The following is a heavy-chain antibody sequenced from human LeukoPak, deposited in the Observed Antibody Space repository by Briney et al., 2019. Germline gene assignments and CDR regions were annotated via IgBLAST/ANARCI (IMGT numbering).Heavy chain of an antibody. CDR2: INHSGST. CDR1: GFTFSSHA. J-gene: IGHJ4*02. D-gene: IGHD1-26*01. V-gene: IGHV4-34*01. Sequence: GSLRLSCAASGFTFSSHAMSWIRQPPGKGLEWIGEINHSGSTNYNPSLKSRVTISVDTSKNQFSLKLSSVTAADTAVYYCARGGIVGATYDYWGQGTLVTVS. CDR3: ARGGIVGATYDY.